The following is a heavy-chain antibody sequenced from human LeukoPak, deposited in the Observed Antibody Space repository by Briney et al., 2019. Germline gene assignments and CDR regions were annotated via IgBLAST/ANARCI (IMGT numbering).Heavy chain of an antibody. CDR3: ARELVGQGDFWSGYDY. D-gene: IGHD3-3*01. Sequence: SETLSLTCAVYGGSFSGYYWSWIRQPPGKGLEWIAEINHSGSTNYNPSLKSRVTISVDTSKNQFSLKLTSVTAADTAVYYCARELVGQGDFWSGYDYWGQGTLVTVSS. CDR1: GGSFSGYY. V-gene: IGHV4-34*01. CDR2: INHSGST. J-gene: IGHJ4*02.